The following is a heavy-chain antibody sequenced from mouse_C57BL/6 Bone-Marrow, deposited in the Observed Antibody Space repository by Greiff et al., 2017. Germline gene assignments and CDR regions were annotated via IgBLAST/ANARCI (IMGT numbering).Heavy chain of an antibody. CDR3: ARSYDYDDYTMDY. CDR1: GYTFTNYW. CDR2: MHPNGGSP. Sequence: VQLQQPGAELVKPGASVQLSCKASGYTFTNYWMHWVKQRPGQGLEWFGMMHPNGGSPDYNEKFKSEATLSVDKSSRTAYMELSSLTSEDSAVYYCARSYDYDDYTMDYWGQGTSVTVSS. D-gene: IGHD2-4*01. J-gene: IGHJ4*01. V-gene: IGHV1-64*01.